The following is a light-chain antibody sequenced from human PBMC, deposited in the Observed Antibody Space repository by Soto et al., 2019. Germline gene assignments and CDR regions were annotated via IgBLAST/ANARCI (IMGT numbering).Light chain of an antibody. CDR1: QTDSSNY. V-gene: IGKV3-20*01. Sequence: EIVLTRSPGTRSLSLGARATLSFGASQTDSSNYWAWYQQKPGQAPRLLIYGSSSRATGIPDRFSGSGSGTDFTLTISRLGPEDIAVYYCQQYDGPPWPFGQGTKVDI. CDR2: GSS. J-gene: IGKJ1*01. CDR3: QQYDGPPWP.